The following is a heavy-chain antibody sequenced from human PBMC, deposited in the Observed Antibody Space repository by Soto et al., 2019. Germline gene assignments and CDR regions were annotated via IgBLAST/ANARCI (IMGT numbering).Heavy chain of an antibody. Sequence: QLQLQESGPGLVKPSQTLSLTCAVFGGSISIGGYYWYWIRQHPGKGLAWIGSIFFSGSTYYNPSLKTRVTISVATPTNQFSLKLSSVTAADTAVQYCARDRHSQKPTHRWGGGYMDVWGKGTTVTVSS. CDR3: ARDRHSQKPTHRWGGGYMDV. CDR2: IFFSGST. J-gene: IGHJ6*03. CDR1: GGSISIGGYY. D-gene: IGHD3-16*01. V-gene: IGHV4-31*11.